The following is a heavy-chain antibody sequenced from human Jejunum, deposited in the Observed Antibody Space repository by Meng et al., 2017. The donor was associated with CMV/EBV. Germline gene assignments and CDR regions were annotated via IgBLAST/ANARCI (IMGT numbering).Heavy chain of an antibody. J-gene: IGHJ5*02. Sequence: FSLTTSEMGVGWIRQPPGKALEWLALVYWDDDKRYNPSLRSRLSITRDTSKNQVVLTMTNMDPVDTATYYCARSGGSTWYQENNWFDPWGQGTLVTVSS. CDR1: FSLTTSEMG. CDR2: VYWDDDK. V-gene: IGHV2-5*02. D-gene: IGHD6-13*01. CDR3: ARSGGSTWYQENNWFDP.